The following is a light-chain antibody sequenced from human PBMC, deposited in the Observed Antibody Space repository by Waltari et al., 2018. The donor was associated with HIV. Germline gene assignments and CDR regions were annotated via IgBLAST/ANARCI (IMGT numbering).Light chain of an antibody. CDR3: QLWDSNTDHPV. J-gene: IGLJ2*01. V-gene: IGLV3-21*04. CDR2: YDS. Sequence: SYVLTQPPSVSVAPAKTARVSCGGNTIGSKSVHGYQQKPGQAPVVVIYYDSDRPSGIPERFSGSNSGDTATLTIRRVEAGDEADYYCQLWDSNTDHPVFGGGTKLTVL. CDR1: TIGSKS.